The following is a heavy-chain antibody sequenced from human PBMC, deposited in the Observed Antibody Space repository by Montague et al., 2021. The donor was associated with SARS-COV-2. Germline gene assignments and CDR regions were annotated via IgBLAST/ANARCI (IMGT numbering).Heavy chain of an antibody. CDR1: GGSISSGSYY. D-gene: IGHD3-3*01. Sequence: TLSLTCTVSGGSISSGSYYWSWIRQPAGMGLEWIVRIYTSGSTNYNLSLGSRVTISAYTYKNQFSLKLSSVTAADTAVYYSARASITIFGVADCGMDVWGQGTTVTVSS. V-gene: IGHV4-61*02. CDR2: IYTSGST. CDR3: ARASITIFGVADCGMDV. J-gene: IGHJ6*02.